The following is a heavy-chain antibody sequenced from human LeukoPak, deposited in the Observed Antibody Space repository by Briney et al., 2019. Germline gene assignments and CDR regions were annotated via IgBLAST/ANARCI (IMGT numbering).Heavy chain of an antibody. V-gene: IGHV4-4*07. Sequence: SETLSLTCTVSGGSISSYYWSWIRQPAGKGLEWIGRIYTSGSTNYNPSLKSRVTMSVDTSENQFSLKLSSVTAADTAVYYCAREVYDILTGYPTSIDYWGQGTLVTVSS. J-gene: IGHJ4*02. CDR3: AREVYDILTGYPTSIDY. CDR2: IYTSGST. D-gene: IGHD3-9*01. CDR1: GGSISSYY.